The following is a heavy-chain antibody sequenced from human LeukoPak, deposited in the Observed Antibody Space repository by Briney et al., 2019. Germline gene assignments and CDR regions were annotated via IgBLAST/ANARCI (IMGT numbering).Heavy chain of an antibody. J-gene: IGHJ4*02. D-gene: IGHD2-2*02. Sequence: GGSLRLSCAASGFTFSSYVMSWVRQAPGKGLEWVAGIHGNGGSTFYADSVKGRFTISRDNSKNTLYLQMNSLRAEDTAVYYCAKVAAAAILNFFDYWGQGTLVTVSS. CDR1: GFTFSSYV. V-gene: IGHV3-23*01. CDR3: AKVAAAAILNFFDY. CDR2: IHGNGGST.